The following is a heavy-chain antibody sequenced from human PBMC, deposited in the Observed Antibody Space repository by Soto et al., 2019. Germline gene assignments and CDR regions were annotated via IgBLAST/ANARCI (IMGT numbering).Heavy chain of an antibody. Sequence: ASVKVSCKASGYSFTNYGFSWLRQAPGQGLEWMGWISTYNGNTDYPQKFQGRVTMTTDTSTSTAYMELRSLRSDDTAVYYCAREEAYYDIVTGYYTPGYYGMDVWGQGTTVTVS. CDR3: AREEAYYDIVTGYYTPGYYGMDV. D-gene: IGHD3-9*01. CDR2: ISTYNGNT. J-gene: IGHJ6*02. CDR1: GYSFTNYG. V-gene: IGHV1-18*01.